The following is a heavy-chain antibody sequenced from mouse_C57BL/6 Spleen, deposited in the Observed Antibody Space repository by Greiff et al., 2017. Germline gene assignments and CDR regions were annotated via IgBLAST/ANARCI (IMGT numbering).Heavy chain of an antibody. CDR3: ARGSSSFDY. CDR2: IYPSDSET. J-gene: IGHJ2*01. V-gene: IGHV1-61*01. CDR1: GYTFTSYW. Sequence: QVQLQQPGAELVRPGSSVKLSCKASGYTFTSYWMDWVKQRPGQGLEWIGNIYPSDSETHYNQKFKDKATLTVDKSSSTAYMQLSSLTSEDSAVYYCARGSSSFDYWGQGTTLTVSS. D-gene: IGHD1-1*01.